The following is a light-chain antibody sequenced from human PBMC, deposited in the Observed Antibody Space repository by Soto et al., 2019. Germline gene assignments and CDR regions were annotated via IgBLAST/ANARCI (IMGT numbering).Light chain of an antibody. Sequence: EIVLTQSPATLSLSPGERATLSCRASQSVSSYLAWYQQKPGQAPRLLIYDASNRATGIPARFSGSGSGTDFTLSISSLEPEDVAVDYCQQRSNGPALTFGGGTKVEIK. CDR1: QSVSSY. V-gene: IGKV3-11*01. CDR2: DAS. J-gene: IGKJ4*01. CDR3: QQRSNGPALT.